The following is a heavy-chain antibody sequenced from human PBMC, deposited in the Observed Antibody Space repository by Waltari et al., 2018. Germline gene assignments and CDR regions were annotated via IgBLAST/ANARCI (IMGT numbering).Heavy chain of an antibody. CDR2: IYSGGYT. CDR3: ARNPRYDSPD. Sequence: QVQLVESGGGVVQPGRSLRLSCAASGFTFSSYGMHWVRQAPGKGLEWVSLIYSGGYTQYADSVKGRFTISRDNSKNTLYLQMNSLRVEDTAVYYCARNPRYDSPDWGQGTLVTVSS. D-gene: IGHD3-22*01. CDR1: GFTFSSYG. J-gene: IGHJ4*02. V-gene: IGHV3-NL1*01.